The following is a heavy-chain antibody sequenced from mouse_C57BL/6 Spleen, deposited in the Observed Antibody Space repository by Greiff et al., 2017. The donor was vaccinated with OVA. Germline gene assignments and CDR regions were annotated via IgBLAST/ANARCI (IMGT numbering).Heavy chain of an antibody. D-gene: IGHD1-1*01. V-gene: IGHV1-52*01. CDR2: IDPSDSET. CDR3: ARGDYYGSILDY. Sequence: QVQLQQPGAELVRPGSSVKLSCKASGYTFTSYWMHWVKQRPIQGLEWIGNIDPSDSETHYNQKFKDKATLTVDKSSSTAYMQLSSLTSEDSAVYYCARGDYYGSILDYWGQGTTLTVSS. CDR1: GYTFTSYW. J-gene: IGHJ2*01.